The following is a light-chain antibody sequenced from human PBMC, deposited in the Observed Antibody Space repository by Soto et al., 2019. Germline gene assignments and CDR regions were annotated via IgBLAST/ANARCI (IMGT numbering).Light chain of an antibody. CDR2: DAS. J-gene: IGKJ1*01. CDR1: QSVSSY. Sequence: EIVLTQSPATLSLSPGERATLSCRASQSVSSYLAWYPQKPGQAPRLLIYDASNRATSIPARFSGSGSGTDFTLTISSLEPEDFAVYYCQQRSNWRWTFGQGTKVEIK. V-gene: IGKV3-11*01. CDR3: QQRSNWRWT.